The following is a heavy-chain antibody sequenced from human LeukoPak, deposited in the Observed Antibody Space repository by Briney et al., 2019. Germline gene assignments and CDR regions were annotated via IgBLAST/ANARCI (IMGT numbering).Heavy chain of an antibody. CDR3: ARVPPGTIGFDY. CDR2: ISSSGSTI. J-gene: IGHJ4*02. Sequence: PGGSLRLSRAASGFTFSSYEMNWVRQAPGKGLEWVSYISSSGSTIYYADSVKGRFTISRDNAKNSLYLQMNSLRAEDTAVYYCARVPPGTIGFDYWGQGTLVTVSS. CDR1: GFTFSSYE. V-gene: IGHV3-48*03. D-gene: IGHD6-13*01.